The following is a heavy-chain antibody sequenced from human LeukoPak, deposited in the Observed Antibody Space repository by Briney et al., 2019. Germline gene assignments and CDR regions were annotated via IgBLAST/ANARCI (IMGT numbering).Heavy chain of an antibody. CDR2: INPNSGGT. CDR1: GYTITGYY. Sequence: ASVRVSCKASGYTITGYYMHWVRHARGQGLQWMGWINPNSGGTNFAQNFQGRVTMTSDTSINTAYMELTRLRYDDTAVYYCARTTGYTSSWSDGLDIWGQRTMVTVSS. CDR3: ARTTGYTSSWSDGLDI. V-gene: IGHV1-2*02. J-gene: IGHJ3*02. D-gene: IGHD6-13*01.